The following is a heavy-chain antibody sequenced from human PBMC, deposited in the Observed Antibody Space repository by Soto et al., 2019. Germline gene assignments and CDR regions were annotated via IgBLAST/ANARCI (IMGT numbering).Heavy chain of an antibody. J-gene: IGHJ4*02. Sequence: EVQLVESGGGLVKPGGSLRLSCAASGFTFSSYSMNWIRQAQGKGLEWVSSISSSSSYIYYADSVKGRFTISRDNAKNSLYLQMNSLRAEDTAVYYCARDLGWLPPSHFDYWGQGTLVTVSS. V-gene: IGHV3-21*01. CDR2: ISSSSSYI. CDR3: ARDLGWLPPSHFDY. CDR1: GFTFSSYS. D-gene: IGHD5-12*01.